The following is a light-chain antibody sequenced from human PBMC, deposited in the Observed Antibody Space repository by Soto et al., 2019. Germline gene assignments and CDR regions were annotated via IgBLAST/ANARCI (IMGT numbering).Light chain of an antibody. CDR1: SSDVGGYNY. CDR2: DVS. Sequence: QAVVTQPRSVSGSPGQSVTISCTGTSSDVGGYNYVSWYQQHPGKAPKLMIYDVSKRPSGVPDRFSGSKSGNTASLTISGLQAEDEADYYCRSYAGSYTFVFGTGTKLTVL. V-gene: IGLV2-11*01. CDR3: RSYAGSYTFV. J-gene: IGLJ1*01.